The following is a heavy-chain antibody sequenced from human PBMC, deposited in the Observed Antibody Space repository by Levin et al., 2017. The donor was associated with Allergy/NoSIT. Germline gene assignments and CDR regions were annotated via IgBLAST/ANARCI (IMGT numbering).Heavy chain of an antibody. CDR2: IGTAGDT. J-gene: IGHJ4*02. V-gene: IGHV3-13*01. D-gene: IGHD5-24*01. CDR1: GFTFSSYD. Sequence: PGGSLRLSCAASGFTFSSYDMHWVRQATGNGLEWVSAIGTAGDTYYPGSVKGRFTISRENAKNSLYLQMNSLRAGDTAVYYCARDLKDGYNDGVGIDYWGQGTLVTVSS. CDR3: ARDLKDGYNDGVGIDY.